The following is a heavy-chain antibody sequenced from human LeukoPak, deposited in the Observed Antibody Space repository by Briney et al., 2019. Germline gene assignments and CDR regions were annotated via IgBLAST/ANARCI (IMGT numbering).Heavy chain of an antibody. J-gene: IGHJ6*03. CDR1: GGSFSGYY. CDR2: INHSGST. D-gene: IGHD3-10*01. V-gene: IGHV4-34*01. Sequence: SETLSLTCAVYGGSFSGYYWSWIRQPPGEGLEWIGEINHSGSTNYNPSLKSRVTISVDTSKNQFSLKLSSVTAADTAVYYCASLWFGEYYMDVWGKGTTVTVSS. CDR3: ASLWFGEYYMDV.